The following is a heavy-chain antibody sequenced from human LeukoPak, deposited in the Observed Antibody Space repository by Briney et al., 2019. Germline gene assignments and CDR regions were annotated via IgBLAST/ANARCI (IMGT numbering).Heavy chain of an antibody. V-gene: IGHV3-30-3*01. D-gene: IGHD3-10*01. Sequence: GGSLRLSCAASGFTFGNYAMHWVRQAPGKGLEWVTVISYDGGNKYYADSVKGRFTISRDNSKNTLYLQMNSLRAEDTAVYYCARDPGNLRYGSGIYQNPLDYWGQGTLVTVSS. CDR2: ISYDGGNK. J-gene: IGHJ4*02. CDR1: GFTFGNYA. CDR3: ARDPGNLRYGSGIYQNPLDY.